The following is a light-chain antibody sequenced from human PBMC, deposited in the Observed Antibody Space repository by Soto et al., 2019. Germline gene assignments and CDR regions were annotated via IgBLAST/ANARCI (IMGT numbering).Light chain of an antibody. CDR3: SLYTSSSTFV. J-gene: IGLJ1*01. CDR1: SSDVESYDR. Sequence: QSVLTQPPSVSGSPGQSVTISCTGTSSDVESYDRVSWYQQPPGTAPELMLYEVSNRPSGVPDRFSGSKSGNTASLTISELQAEDEADYYCSLYTSSSTFVFGTGTKVTVL. V-gene: IGLV2-18*01. CDR2: EVS.